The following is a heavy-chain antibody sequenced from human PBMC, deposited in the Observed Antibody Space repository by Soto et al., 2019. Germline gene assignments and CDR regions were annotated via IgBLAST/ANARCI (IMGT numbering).Heavy chain of an antibody. Sequence: QLQLQESGPGLVKPSETLSLTCTVSGGSISSSSYYWGWIRQPPGKGLEWIGSIYYSGSTYYNPSLKSRFTISVDTSKNQFSRKLSSVTAADTAVYYCARHTPAISISDHWGQGTLVTVSS. D-gene: IGHD2-15*01. CDR1: GGSISSSSYY. J-gene: IGHJ4*02. CDR3: ARHTPAISISDH. V-gene: IGHV4-39*01. CDR2: IYYSGST.